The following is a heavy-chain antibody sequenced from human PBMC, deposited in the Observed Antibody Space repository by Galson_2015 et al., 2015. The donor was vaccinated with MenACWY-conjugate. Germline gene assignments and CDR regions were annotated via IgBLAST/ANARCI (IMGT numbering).Heavy chain of an antibody. CDR2: INRRGTT. D-gene: IGHD3-3*01. Sequence: TLSLTCGLSGGSFSDFYWSWIRQSPGKGLEWIGEINRRGTTDYNPSLRSRVRLSVDTSKNQFSLTLKSVTAADTAVYFCAREFGDFWSGFGFHYYGMDVWGQGTTVTVSS. V-gene: IGHV4-34*01. CDR3: AREFGDFWSGFGFHYYGMDV. CDR1: GGSFSDFY. J-gene: IGHJ6*02.